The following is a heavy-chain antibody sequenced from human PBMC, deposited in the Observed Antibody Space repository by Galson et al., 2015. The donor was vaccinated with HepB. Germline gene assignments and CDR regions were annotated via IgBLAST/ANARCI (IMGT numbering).Heavy chain of an antibody. CDR3: ARVYYDILTGYYKALDY. CDR1: GYTFTSYA. V-gene: IGHV7-4-1*02. J-gene: IGHJ4*02. D-gene: IGHD3-9*01. CDR2: INTNTGNP. Sequence: SVKVSCKASGYTFTSYAMNWVRQAPGQGLEWMGWINTNTGNPTYAQGFTGRFVFSLDTSVSTAYLQISSLKAEDTAVYYCARVYYDILTGYYKALDYWGQGTLVTVSS.